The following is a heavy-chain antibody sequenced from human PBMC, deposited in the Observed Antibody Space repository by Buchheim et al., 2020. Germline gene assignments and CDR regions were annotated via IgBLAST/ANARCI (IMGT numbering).Heavy chain of an antibody. Sequence: EVQLVESGGGLVQPGGSLRLSCVASGFTFGSSWMHWVRQAPGKGLVWVSRTDADGNTISYADSVKGRFTISRDNAKNPLYLQMNSLRAEDTAVYYCAREASVLRFLEWFREEVPYYYYAMDVWGQGTT. J-gene: IGHJ6*02. CDR1: GFTFGSSW. V-gene: IGHV3-74*01. CDR2: TDADGNTI. D-gene: IGHD3-3*01. CDR3: AREASVLRFLEWFREEVPYYYYAMDV.